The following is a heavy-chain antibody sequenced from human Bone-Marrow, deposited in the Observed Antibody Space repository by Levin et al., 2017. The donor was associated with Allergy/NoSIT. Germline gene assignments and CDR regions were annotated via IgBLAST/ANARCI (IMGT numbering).Heavy chain of an antibody. V-gene: IGHV3-30*04. Sequence: AGGSLRLSCAASGFTFSSYAMHWVRQAPGKGLEWVAVISYDGSNKYYADSVKGRFTISRDNSKNTLYLQMNSLRAEDTAVYYCARAPSMVVAATQGDYWGQGTLVTVSS. D-gene: IGHD2-15*01. CDR2: ISYDGSNK. CDR3: ARAPSMVVAATQGDY. J-gene: IGHJ4*02. CDR1: GFTFSSYA.